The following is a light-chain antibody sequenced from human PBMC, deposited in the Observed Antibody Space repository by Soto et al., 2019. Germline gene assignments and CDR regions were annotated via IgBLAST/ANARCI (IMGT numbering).Light chain of an antibody. Sequence: QSALTQPASVSGSPGQAITISCTGTTSDVGGYNYVSWYQQHPGKAPKLMISVVSNRPSGVSNRFSGSKSGNTASLTISGLQAEDEADYYCISYTTCSTYVFGTGTKVTVL. J-gene: IGLJ1*01. CDR2: VVS. V-gene: IGLV2-14*01. CDR1: TSDVGGYNY. CDR3: ISYTTCSTYV.